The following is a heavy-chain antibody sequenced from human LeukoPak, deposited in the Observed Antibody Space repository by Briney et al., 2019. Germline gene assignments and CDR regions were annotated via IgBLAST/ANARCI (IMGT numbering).Heavy chain of an antibody. CDR1: GFTFTTYW. CDR2: ISSSSSYI. D-gene: IGHD6-19*01. CDR3: ARDSSSGWEY. J-gene: IGHJ4*02. Sequence: GGSLRLSCAASGFTFTTYWMSWVRQAPGKGLEWVSSISSSSSYIYYADSVKGRFTISRDNAKNSLYLQMNSLRAEDTAVYYCARDSSSGWEYWGQGTLVTVSS. V-gene: IGHV3-21*01.